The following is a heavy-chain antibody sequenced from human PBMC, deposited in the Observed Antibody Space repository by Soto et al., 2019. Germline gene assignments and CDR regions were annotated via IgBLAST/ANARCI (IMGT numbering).Heavy chain of an antibody. CDR2: IYSGGRN. Sequence: SATLSLTCPVSGGSISSFYWSWIRPPAGKGLEWIGRIYSGGRNNYNPSLKSRVTMSVDTSKNQFSLRLSSVTAADTAMYYCARGSSRWDYWGQGTLVTVSS. V-gene: IGHV4-4*07. D-gene: IGHD6-13*01. CDR1: GGSISSFY. CDR3: ARGSSRWDY. J-gene: IGHJ4*02.